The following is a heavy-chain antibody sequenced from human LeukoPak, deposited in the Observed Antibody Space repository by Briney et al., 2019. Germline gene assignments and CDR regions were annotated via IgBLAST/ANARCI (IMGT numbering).Heavy chain of an antibody. CDR3: ARNLADGAGYDKGIDY. V-gene: IGHV3-30*03. CDR2: ISYDGSNK. Sequence: GGSLRLSCAASGFTFSSYGMPWVRQAPGKGLEWVAVISYDGSNKYYADSVKGRFTISRDNSKNTLYLQMNSLRAEDTAVYYCARNLADGAGYDKGIDYWGQGTLVTVSS. J-gene: IGHJ4*02. CDR1: GFTFSSYG. D-gene: IGHD3-9*01.